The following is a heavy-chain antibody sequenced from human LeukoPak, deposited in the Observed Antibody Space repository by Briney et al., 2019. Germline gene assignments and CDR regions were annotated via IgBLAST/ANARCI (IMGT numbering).Heavy chain of an antibody. D-gene: IGHD2-15*01. V-gene: IGHV1-18*01. Sequence: GASVKVSCKASGYTFTSYGISWVRQAPGQGLEWMGWISAYNGNTNYAQKLQGRVTMTTDTSTSTAYMELRSLRSDDTAVYYCARSGGCCSGGSCYTLFDYWGQGTLVTVSS. CDR3: ARSGGCCSGGSCYTLFDY. CDR1: GYTFTSYG. CDR2: ISAYNGNT. J-gene: IGHJ4*02.